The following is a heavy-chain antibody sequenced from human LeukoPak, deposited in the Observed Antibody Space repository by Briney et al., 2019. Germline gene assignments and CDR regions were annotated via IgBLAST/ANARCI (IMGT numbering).Heavy chain of an antibody. V-gene: IGHV1-69*13. J-gene: IGHJ4*02. CDR1: GGTFSSYA. CDR2: IIPIFGTA. D-gene: IGHD6-19*01. Sequence: SVKVSCKASGGTFSSYAISWVRQAPGQGLEWMGGIIPIFGTANYAQKFQGRVTITAGESTSTAYMELSSLRSEDTAVYYCARSQARPGCSSGNFDYWGQGTLVTVSS. CDR3: ARSQARPGCSSGNFDY.